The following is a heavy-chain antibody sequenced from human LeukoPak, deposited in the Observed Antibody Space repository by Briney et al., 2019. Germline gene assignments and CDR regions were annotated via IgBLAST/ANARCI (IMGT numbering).Heavy chain of an antibody. CDR1: GFTFSDYY. D-gene: IGHD3-10*01. CDR2: ISTGGSTI. V-gene: IGHV3-11*01. J-gene: IGHJ3*02. Sequence: GGSLRLSCAASGFTFSDYYMSWIRQAPGKGLEWVSYISTGGSTIYYADSVKGRFTISRDNAKNSLYLQMNSLRAEDTAVYYCASRVHYYGSGSYLRAFDIWGQGTMVTVSS. CDR3: ASRVHYYGSGSYLRAFDI.